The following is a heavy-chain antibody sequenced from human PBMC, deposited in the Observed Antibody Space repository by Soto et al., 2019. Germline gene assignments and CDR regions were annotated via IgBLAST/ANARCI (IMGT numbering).Heavy chain of an antibody. Sequence: EVQLLESGGGLVQPGGSLRLSCAASGFTFTNDAMTWVRQAPGKGLEWVSISSGSGSGGSTNYADSVKGRLTISRDNYKNTLYLPRNSLRGEDTAVYYCAKDRDDYRNYVFDYWGPGTLVTVSS. CDR3: AKDRDDYRNYVFDY. D-gene: IGHD4-4*01. V-gene: IGHV3-23*01. CDR1: GFTFTNDA. CDR2: SSGSGSGGST. J-gene: IGHJ4*02.